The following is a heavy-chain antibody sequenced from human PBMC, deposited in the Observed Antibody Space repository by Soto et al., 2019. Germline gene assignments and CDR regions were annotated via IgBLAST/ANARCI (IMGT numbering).Heavy chain of an antibody. Sequence: QVQLVQSGPEVRKPGASVRLSCSTSGYNFNKYYIHWVLQAPGQGLEWMGIINLRGGTTEYAHKFRGRVTLTGDTSTRTAYMELSSLRSEDTAVYFCARGPDDSDVPRWDHWGQGTLIPVSS. V-gene: IGHV1-46*02. CDR3: ARGPDDSDVPRWDH. CDR2: INLRGGTT. J-gene: IGHJ4*02. D-gene: IGHD4-17*01. CDR1: GYNFNKYY.